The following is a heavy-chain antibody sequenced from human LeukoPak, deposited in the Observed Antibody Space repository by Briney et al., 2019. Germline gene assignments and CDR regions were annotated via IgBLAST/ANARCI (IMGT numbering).Heavy chain of an antibody. CDR1: GFTFSRYA. D-gene: IGHD1-1*01. Sequence: GGSLRLSCAPSGFTFSRYAMTWVRQAPGKGLERVSSISSSGDNTLYADSVKGRFTISRDNSKNMLNLQMNSLRAEDTAVYYCAKGATTTGTTRYFDYWGQGTLVTVSS. CDR3: AKGATTTGTTRYFDY. V-gene: IGHV3-23*01. CDR2: ISSSGDNT. J-gene: IGHJ4*02.